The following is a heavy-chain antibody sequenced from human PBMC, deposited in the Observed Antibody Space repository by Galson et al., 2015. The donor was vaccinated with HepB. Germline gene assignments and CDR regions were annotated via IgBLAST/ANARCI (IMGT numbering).Heavy chain of an antibody. V-gene: IGHV3-23*01. CDR3: AKVVGARNWYFDL. D-gene: IGHD1-26*01. Sequence: SLRLSCAASGFTFSNFAMSWVRQAPGKGLEWVSAISGSGGSTYYADSVKGRFTISRDNSKNTLYLQMNSLRAEDTAVYYCAKVVGARNWYFDLWGRGTLVTVSS. CDR1: GFTFSNFA. CDR2: ISGSGGST. J-gene: IGHJ2*01.